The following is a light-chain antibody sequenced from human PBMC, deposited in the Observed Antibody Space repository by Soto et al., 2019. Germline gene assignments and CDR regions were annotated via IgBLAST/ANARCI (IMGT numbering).Light chain of an antibody. CDR2: EGS. V-gene: IGLV2-23*01. CDR3: CSYAGSITVV. Sequence: QSALTQPASVSGSPGQSITISCTGTSSDVGSYNLVSWYQQHPGKAPKLMIYEGSKRPSGVSNRFSGSKSGNTASLTISGLQHEDEADYDCCSYAGSITVVFGGGTHLTVL. J-gene: IGLJ2*01. CDR1: SSDVGSYNL.